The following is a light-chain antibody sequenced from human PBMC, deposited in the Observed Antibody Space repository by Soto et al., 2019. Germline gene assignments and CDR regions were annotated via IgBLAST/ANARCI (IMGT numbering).Light chain of an antibody. Sequence: DIDMTQSPSALSASVGDRVTITCRASEDVSDWLAWYQQKPGQSPQLLIHGGSTLVSGVPTRFNGSGYASQFTLTISSLLHDDLATYYCQKYNSYSPTFGPGTKVEIK. J-gene: IGKJ1*01. CDR1: EDVSDW. CDR3: QKYNSYSPT. V-gene: IGKV1-5*01. CDR2: GGS.